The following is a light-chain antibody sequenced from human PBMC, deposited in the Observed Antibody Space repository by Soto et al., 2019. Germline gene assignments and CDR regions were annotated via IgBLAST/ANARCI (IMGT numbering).Light chain of an antibody. CDR3: QQSYTTPWT. CDR2: AAF. J-gene: IGKJ1*01. CDR1: QNINNY. V-gene: IGKV1-39*01. Sequence: DIQLTQSPSSLSASVGDRVTITCRATQNINNYLIWFQHRPWKAPKLLIYAAFSLQSGVPSRFSGTGSWPDFTLTISSLQPEDFATYSCQQSYTTPWTFGQGTKVEI.